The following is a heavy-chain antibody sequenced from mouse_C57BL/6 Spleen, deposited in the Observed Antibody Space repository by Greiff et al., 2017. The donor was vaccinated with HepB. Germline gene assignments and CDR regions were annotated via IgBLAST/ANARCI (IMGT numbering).Heavy chain of an antibody. V-gene: IGHV1-64*01. J-gene: IGHJ2*01. Sequence: QVQLQQPGAELVKPGASVKLSCKASGYTFTSYWMHWVKQRPGQGLEWIGMIHPNSGSTNYNEKFKSKATLTVDKSSSTAYMQLSSLTSEDSAVYYWARGDYYGSSYGYWGQGTTLTVSS. CDR2: IHPNSGST. CDR3: ARGDYYGSSYGY. D-gene: IGHD1-1*01. CDR1: GYTFTSYW.